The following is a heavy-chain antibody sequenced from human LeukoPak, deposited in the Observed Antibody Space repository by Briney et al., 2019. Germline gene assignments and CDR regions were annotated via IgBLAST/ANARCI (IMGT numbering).Heavy chain of an antibody. J-gene: IGHJ5*02. CDR1: GGSFSGYY. V-gene: IGHV4-34*01. Sequence: PSETLSLTCAVYGGSFSGYYGSWVRQPPGKGLEWIGEINHSGSTNYNPSLKGRVTISVDTSKNQFSLKLSSVTAADTAVYYCARGKAGTAHRWFAPWGQGTLVTVSP. CDR3: ARGKAGTAHRWFAP. D-gene: IGHD6-13*01. CDR2: INHSGST.